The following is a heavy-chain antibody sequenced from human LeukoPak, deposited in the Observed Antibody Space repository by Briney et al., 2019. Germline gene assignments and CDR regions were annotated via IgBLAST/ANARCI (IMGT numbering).Heavy chain of an antibody. CDR3: ARGGVGYGYGEVWEY. CDR1: GGSFSGYY. J-gene: IGHJ4*02. Sequence: KPSETLSLTCAVYGGSFSGYYWSWIRQPPGKGLEWIGEINHSGSTNYNPSLKSRVTISVDTSKNQFSLKLSSVTAADTAVYYCARGGVGYGYGEVWEYWGQGTLVTVSS. V-gene: IGHV4-34*01. D-gene: IGHD5-18*01. CDR2: INHSGST.